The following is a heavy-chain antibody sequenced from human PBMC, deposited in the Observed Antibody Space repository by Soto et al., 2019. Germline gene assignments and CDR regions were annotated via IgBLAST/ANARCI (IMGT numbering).Heavy chain of an antibody. V-gene: IGHV3-48*01. J-gene: IGHJ6*01. CDR2: ISSSSSTI. Sequence: LRLSCAASGFTFSSYSMNWVRQAPGKGLEWLSYISSSSSTIYYADSVKGRFTISRDNSKNTLYLQMNRLRAEDTAVYYCAKSPGLYFYDSSCYYHYNRYSQSTPASSLGAGGSSPSSNYY. CDR3: AKSPGLYFYDSSCYYHYNRYSQSTPASSLGAGGSSPSSNYY. CDR1: GFTFSSYS. D-gene: IGHD3-22*01.